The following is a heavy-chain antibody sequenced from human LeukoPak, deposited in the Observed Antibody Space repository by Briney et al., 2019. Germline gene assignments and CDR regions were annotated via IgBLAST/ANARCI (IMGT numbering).Heavy chain of an antibody. Sequence: SETLSLTCTVSGGSISSSGYYWGWIRQPPGKELEWIGSIYSSGRTYNNPSLKSRVTISVDTSKNQFSLKLSSVTAADTAVYYCARERIAAAGHDAFDIWGQGTMVTVSS. CDR1: GGSISSSGYY. CDR3: ARERIAAAGHDAFDI. J-gene: IGHJ3*02. CDR2: IYSSGRT. V-gene: IGHV4-39*02. D-gene: IGHD6-13*01.